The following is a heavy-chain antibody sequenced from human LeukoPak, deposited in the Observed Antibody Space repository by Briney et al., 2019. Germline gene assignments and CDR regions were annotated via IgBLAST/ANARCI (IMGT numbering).Heavy chain of an antibody. Sequence: PGGSLRLSCAASGFTFSSYWMTWVRQAPGKGLEWVSSISSSSSYIYYADSVKGRFTISRDNAKNSLYLQMNSLRAEDTAVYYCARARKGGGEFDYWGQGTLVTVSS. V-gene: IGHV3-21*01. CDR3: ARARKGGGEFDY. CDR2: ISSSSSYI. CDR1: GFTFSSYW. D-gene: IGHD1-14*01. J-gene: IGHJ4*02.